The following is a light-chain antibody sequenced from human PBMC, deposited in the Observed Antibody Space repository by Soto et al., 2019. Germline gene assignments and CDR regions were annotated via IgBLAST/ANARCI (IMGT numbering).Light chain of an antibody. CDR1: SSDIGGYDY. Sequence: QSALTQPASVSGSPGQSITLSCTGTSSDIGGYDYVSWYQRHPGKAPKLIIYDVNNRPSGVSNRFSGSKSGNTASLTISVLQAEAEADYYCTSYASGSTHVVFGGGTKVTVL. CDR2: DVN. CDR3: TSYASGSTHVV. V-gene: IGLV2-14*01. J-gene: IGLJ2*01.